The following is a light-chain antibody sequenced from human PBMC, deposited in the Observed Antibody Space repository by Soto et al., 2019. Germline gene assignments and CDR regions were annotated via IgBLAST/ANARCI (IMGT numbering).Light chain of an antibody. CDR1: QSVSSSY. CDR2: AVS. CDR3: QQHGGSPPYT. J-gene: IGKJ2*01. V-gene: IGKV3-20*01. Sequence: EMVLTQSPGTLSLSPGERATLSCRASQSVSSSYLAWYQQKPGQAPRLLIYAVSSRATGIPDRFSGSGSGTDFTLTITRLEPEDFAVYYCQQHGGSPPYTFGQGTKLEIK.